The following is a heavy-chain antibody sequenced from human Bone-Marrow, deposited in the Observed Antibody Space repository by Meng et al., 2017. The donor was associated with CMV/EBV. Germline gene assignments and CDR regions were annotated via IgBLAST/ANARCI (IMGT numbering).Heavy chain of an antibody. CDR1: GGSIRSSSYY. CDR2: IFYSGST. Sequence: SETLSLTCTVSGGSIRSSSYYWGWIRQPPGKGLEWIGSIFYSGSTYYSPSLKSRVTISVDTSKNQFSLKLSSVTAADTAVYYCARELAEATLYWGQGTLVTVSS. V-gene: IGHV4-39*07. J-gene: IGHJ4*02. D-gene: IGHD1-26*01. CDR3: ARELAEATLY.